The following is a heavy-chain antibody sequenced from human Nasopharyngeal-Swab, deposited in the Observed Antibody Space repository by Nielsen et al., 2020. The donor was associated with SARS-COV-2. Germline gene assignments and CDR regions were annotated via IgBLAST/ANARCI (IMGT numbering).Heavy chain of an antibody. J-gene: IGHJ4*02. CDR1: GGSISSGSFY. V-gene: IGHV4-61*02. CDR2: IYTSGST. CDR3: AGEVGNSHKFGY. D-gene: IGHD5-18*01. Sequence: SETLSLTCTVSGGSISSGSFYWSWLRQPAEKGLERIGRIYTSGSTDFNPSLQSRVSISVDTSNNQFSLYLSSVTAADTAVYYCAGEVGNSHKFGYWGQGTLVTVSS.